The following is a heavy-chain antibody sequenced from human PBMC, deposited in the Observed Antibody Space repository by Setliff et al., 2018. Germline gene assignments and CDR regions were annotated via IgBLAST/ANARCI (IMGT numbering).Heavy chain of an antibody. D-gene: IGHD4-4*01. CDR2: IIPILGIA. CDR3: AREMTTDKNHYLDF. V-gene: IGHV1-69*10. CDR1: GGTFSSYA. Sequence: GASVKVSCKASGGTFSSYAISWVRQAPGQGLEWMGGIIPILGIANYAQKFQGRVTITADKSTSTAYMELSSLRSEDTAVYYCAREMTTDKNHYLDFWGQGTLVTVSS. J-gene: IGHJ4*02.